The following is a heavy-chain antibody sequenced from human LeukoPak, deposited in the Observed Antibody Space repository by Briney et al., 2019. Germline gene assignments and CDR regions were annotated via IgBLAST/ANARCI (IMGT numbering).Heavy chain of an antibody. J-gene: IGHJ6*03. CDR2: ISGSGGST. Sequence: GGSLRLSCAASGFTFSSYAMSWVRQAPGRGLEWVSAISGSGGSTYYADSVKGRFTISRDNSKNTLYLQMNSLRAEDTAVYYCSKGLAPEDYMDVWGKGTTVTVSS. D-gene: IGHD6-6*01. CDR3: SKGLAPEDYMDV. CDR1: GFTFSSYA. V-gene: IGHV3-23*01.